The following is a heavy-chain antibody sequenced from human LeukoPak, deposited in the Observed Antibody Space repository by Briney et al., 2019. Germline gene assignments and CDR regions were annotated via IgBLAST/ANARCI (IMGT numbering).Heavy chain of an antibody. D-gene: IGHD5-12*01. J-gene: IGHJ3*02. Sequence: SETLSLTCTVSGGSISSYYWSWIRQPPGKGLEWIGYIYYSGSTNYNPSLKSRVTISVDTSKNQFSLKLSSVTAADTAVYYCASYSGYHLRSAFDIWGQGTMVTVSS. V-gene: IGHV4-59*01. CDR1: GGSISSYY. CDR3: ASYSGYHLRSAFDI. CDR2: IYYSGST.